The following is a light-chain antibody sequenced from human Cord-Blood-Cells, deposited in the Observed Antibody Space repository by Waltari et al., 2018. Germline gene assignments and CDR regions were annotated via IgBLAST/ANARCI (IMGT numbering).Light chain of an antibody. Sequence: DIKMTQSPSSLSASVGDRVTITCRASQGISNSFAWYKQKPGKPPKLLLYAASRLESGVPSMFIGSGSGTDYTLTISSLPAEDFVTFCGQQNHSTPSPFSQGTRLAI. V-gene: IGKV1-NL1*01. CDR3: QQNHSTPSP. J-gene: IGKJ5*01. CDR1: QGISNS. CDR2: AAS.